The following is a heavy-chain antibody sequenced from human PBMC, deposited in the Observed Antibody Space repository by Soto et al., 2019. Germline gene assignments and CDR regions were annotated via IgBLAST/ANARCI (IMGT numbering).Heavy chain of an antibody. CDR2: IYSGGST. CDR1: GFTVSSNY. Sequence: PGGSLRLSCAASGFTVSSNYMSWVRQAPGKGLECVSVIYSGGSTYYADSVKGRFTISRDNSKNTLYLQMNSLRAEDTAVYYCARVRSLFYGGYYSYYFDYWGQGTLVTVSS. D-gene: IGHD3-22*01. V-gene: IGHV3-53*01. J-gene: IGHJ4*02. CDR3: ARVRSLFYGGYYSYYFDY.